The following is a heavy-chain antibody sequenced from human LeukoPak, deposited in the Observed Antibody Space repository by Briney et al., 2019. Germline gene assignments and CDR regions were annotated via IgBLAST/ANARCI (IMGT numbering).Heavy chain of an antibody. CDR3: ARDRRRELVHAFDV. CDR1: GDSITTHY. CDR2: VHYTDRP. D-gene: IGHD1-7*01. J-gene: IGHJ3*01. V-gene: IGHV4-59*11. Sequence: SETLSLTCTVSGDSITTHYWSWIRQAPGKGLEWIGYVHYTDRPNFNPSLKSRVTISLDTSKNQFSLKLTSVTAADAAVYYCARDRRRELVHAFDVWGRGTMVTVSS.